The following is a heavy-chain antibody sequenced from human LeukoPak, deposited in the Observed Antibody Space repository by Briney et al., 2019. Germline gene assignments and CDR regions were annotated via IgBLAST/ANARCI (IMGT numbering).Heavy chain of an antibody. Sequence: GGSLRLSCAASGFTFSSYGMHWVRQAPGQGLEWVAVRSYDGSNKYYADSVKGRFTISRDNSKNTLYLQMNSLRAEDTAVYYCFSMSAAGPPYYYYGMDVWGQGTTVTVSS. CDR1: GFTFSSYG. D-gene: IGHD6-13*01. J-gene: IGHJ6*02. CDR3: FSMSAAGPPYYYYGMDV. CDR2: RSYDGSNK. V-gene: IGHV3-30*03.